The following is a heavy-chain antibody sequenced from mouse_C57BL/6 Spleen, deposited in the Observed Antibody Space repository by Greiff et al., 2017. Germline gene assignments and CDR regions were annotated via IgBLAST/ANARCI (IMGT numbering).Heavy chain of an antibody. V-gene: IGHV5-16*01. CDR1: GFTFSDYY. J-gene: IGHJ2*01. D-gene: IGHD2-3*01. CDR3: ARVDDHFDY. Sequence: EVNVVASEGGLVQPGSSMKLSCTASGFTFSDYYMAWVRQVPETGLEWVANINYDGSSTYNLDSLNSRFIISRENAKNILYLQMSSLKSEDTATYYCARVDDHFDYWGQGTTRTVSS. CDR2: INYDGSST.